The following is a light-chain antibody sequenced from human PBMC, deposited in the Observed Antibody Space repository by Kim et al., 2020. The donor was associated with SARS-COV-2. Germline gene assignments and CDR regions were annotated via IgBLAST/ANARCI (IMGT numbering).Light chain of an antibody. V-gene: IGLV3-19*01. CDR3: NSRDSSGNHVV. Sequence: SSELTQDPAVSVALGQTVRITCQGDSLRSYYASWYQQKPGQAPLLVIFGKSNRPSGIPDRFSGSSSGNTASLTITGAQAEDEADYYCNSRDSSGNHVVFG. J-gene: IGLJ3*02. CDR2: GKS. CDR1: SLRSYY.